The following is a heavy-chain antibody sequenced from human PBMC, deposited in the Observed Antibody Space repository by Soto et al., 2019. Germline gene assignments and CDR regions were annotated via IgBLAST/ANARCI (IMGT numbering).Heavy chain of an antibody. Sequence: SSYSMNWVRQAPGKGLEWVSYISSSSSTIYYADSVKGRFTISRDNAKNSLYLQMNSLRDEDTAVYYCARDPVEAAYYDSSGYYQYSDYYGMDVWGQGTTVTVSS. CDR2: ISSSSSTI. V-gene: IGHV3-48*02. CDR1: SSYS. J-gene: IGHJ6*02. CDR3: ARDPVEAAYYDSSGYYQYSDYYGMDV. D-gene: IGHD3-22*01.